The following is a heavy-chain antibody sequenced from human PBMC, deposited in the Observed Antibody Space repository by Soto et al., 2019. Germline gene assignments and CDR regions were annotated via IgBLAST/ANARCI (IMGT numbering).Heavy chain of an antibody. CDR2: ISPNSGGT. D-gene: IGHD2-2*02. Sequence: ASVKVSCKASGYTFTGYYMHWVRQAPGQGLEWMGWISPNSGGTNYAQKFQGWVTMTRDTSISTAYMELSRLRSDDTAVYYCARDIVVVQAAIRRGYYYYGMDVWGQGTTVTVSS. J-gene: IGHJ6*02. CDR3: ARDIVVVQAAIRRGYYYYGMDV. CDR1: GYTFTGYY. V-gene: IGHV1-2*04.